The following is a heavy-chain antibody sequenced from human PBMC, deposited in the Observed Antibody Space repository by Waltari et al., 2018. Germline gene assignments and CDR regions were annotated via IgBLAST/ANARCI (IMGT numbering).Heavy chain of an antibody. V-gene: IGHV3-48*01. J-gene: IGHJ5*01. Sequence: EVQLVESGGGLVQPGGSLRLSCAASGFTFTNYGMNWVRQAPGKGLEWVSYISSTGSTIYYRDSGKGRFTISRDEAKNSLYLQMNSLRAEDTALYYCARRFDSWGQGTLVTVSS. CDR2: ISSTGSTI. CDR3: ARRFDS. CDR1: GFTFTNYG.